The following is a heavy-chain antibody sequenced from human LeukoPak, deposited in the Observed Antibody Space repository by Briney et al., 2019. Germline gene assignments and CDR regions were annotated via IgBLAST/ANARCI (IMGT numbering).Heavy chain of an antibody. CDR3: ARAPRDYGEYYYYYYMDV. CDR1: GYTFTGYY. Sequence: ASVKVSCKASGYTFTGYYMHWVRQAPGQGLEWMGWINPNSGGTNYAQKFQGRVTITRNTSISTAYMELSSLRSEDTAVYYCARAPRDYGEYYYYYYMDVWGKGTTVTVSS. J-gene: IGHJ6*03. V-gene: IGHV1-2*02. CDR2: INPNSGGT. D-gene: IGHD4-17*01.